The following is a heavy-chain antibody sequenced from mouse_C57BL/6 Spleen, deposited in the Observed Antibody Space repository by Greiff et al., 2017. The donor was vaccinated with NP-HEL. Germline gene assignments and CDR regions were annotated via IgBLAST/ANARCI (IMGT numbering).Heavy chain of an antibody. V-gene: IGHV14-3*01. D-gene: IGHD3-1*01. J-gene: IGHJ2*01. CDR1: GFNIKNTY. CDR3: YWGYSHFDY. Sequence: EVQGVESVAELVRPGASVKLSCTASGFNIKNTYMHWVKQRPEQGLEWIGRIDPANGNTKYAPKFQGKATITADTSSNKAYMQLSSLSSEDTAIYYCYWGYSHFDYWGPGPTLTVSS. CDR2: IDPANGNT.